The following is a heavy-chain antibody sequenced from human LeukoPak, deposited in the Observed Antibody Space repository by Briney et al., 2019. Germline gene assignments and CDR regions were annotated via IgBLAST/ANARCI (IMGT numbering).Heavy chain of an antibody. CDR2: ISAYNGNT. J-gene: IGHJ4*02. D-gene: IGHD3-10*01. CDR1: GYTFTSYG. Sequence: ASVKVSCKASGYTFTSYGISWVRQAPGQGLEWMGWISAYNGNTNYAQKLQGRVTMTTDTSTSTAYMELRSLRSDDTAVYYCARVHVLLWFGEVYYFDYLGQGTLVTVSS. CDR3: ARVHVLLWFGEVYYFDY. V-gene: IGHV1-18*01.